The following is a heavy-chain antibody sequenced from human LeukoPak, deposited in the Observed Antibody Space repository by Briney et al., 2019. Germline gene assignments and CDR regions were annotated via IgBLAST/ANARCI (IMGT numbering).Heavy chain of an antibody. CDR1: GFTLSSYG. Sequence: PGGSLSLSCAASGFTLSSYGMNWVRQAPGQGLDGVAFLRYDGSTAFYEDSVKGRFTISRDNSKNTLYLQMNGLRAEDTAVYYCAKGRFLEWLRFDYWGQGTLVTVSS. CDR2: LRYDGSTA. D-gene: IGHD3-3*01. V-gene: IGHV3-30*02. J-gene: IGHJ4*02. CDR3: AKGRFLEWLRFDY.